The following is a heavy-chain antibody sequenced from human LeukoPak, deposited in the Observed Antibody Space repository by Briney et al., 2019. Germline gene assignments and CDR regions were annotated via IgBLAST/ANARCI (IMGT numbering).Heavy chain of an antibody. CDR3: ARGSSSRADDY. D-gene: IGHD6-13*01. J-gene: IGHJ4*02. Sequence: TGGSLRLSCAASGFTFSSYGMHWVRQAPGKGLEWVAVIWYDGSNKYYADSVKGRFTISRDNSKNTLYLQMNSLRAEDTAVYYCARGSSSRADDYWGQGTLVTTSS. V-gene: IGHV3-33*01. CDR2: IWYDGSNK. CDR1: GFTFSSYG.